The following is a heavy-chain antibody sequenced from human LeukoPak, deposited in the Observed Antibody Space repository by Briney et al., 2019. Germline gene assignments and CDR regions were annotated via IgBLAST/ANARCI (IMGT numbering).Heavy chain of an antibody. V-gene: IGHV3-21*01. J-gene: IGHJ1*01. CDR1: GFSFSDYS. CDR3: VRDLLGSGSTTAYLHH. Sequence: GGSLRLSCTASGFSFSDYSMNWVRQAPGQGLEWVSSISRRSRHVYYAGSVKGRFTISRDNAWNSLYLQMNSLRAEDMAVYFCVRDLLGSGSTTAYLHHWGQGTLVTVSS. D-gene: IGHD1-1*01. CDR2: ISRRSRHV.